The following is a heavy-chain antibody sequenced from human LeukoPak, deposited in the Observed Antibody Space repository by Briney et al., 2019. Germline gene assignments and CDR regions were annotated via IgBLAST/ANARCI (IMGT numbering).Heavy chain of an antibody. D-gene: IGHD3-16*02. CDR2: MNPSSGNT. Sequence: ASVKVSCKASGYTFTSYDINWVRQATGQGLEWMGWMNPSSGNTGYAQKFQGRVTMTRNTSTSTAYMDLSSLRSEDTAVYYCARGTVDYVWGSYRPNWFDPWGQGTLVTVSS. CDR1: GYTFTSYD. J-gene: IGHJ5*02. V-gene: IGHV1-8*01. CDR3: ARGTVDYVWGSYRPNWFDP.